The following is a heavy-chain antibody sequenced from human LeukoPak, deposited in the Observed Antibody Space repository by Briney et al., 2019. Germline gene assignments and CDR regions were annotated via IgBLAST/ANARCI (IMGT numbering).Heavy chain of an antibody. Sequence: SETLSLTCTVSGYSISSGYYWGWIRQPPGKGLEWIGSIYHSGSTYYNPSLKSRVTISVDTSKNQFSLKLSSVTAADTAVYYYARDRRGYDSSGYYFDYWGQGTLVTVSS. V-gene: IGHV4-38-2*02. J-gene: IGHJ4*02. CDR2: IYHSGST. CDR1: GYSISSGYY. CDR3: ARDRRGYDSSGYYFDY. D-gene: IGHD3-22*01.